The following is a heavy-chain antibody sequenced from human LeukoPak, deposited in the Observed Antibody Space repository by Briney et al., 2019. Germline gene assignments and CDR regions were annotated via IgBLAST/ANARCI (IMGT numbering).Heavy chain of an antibody. CDR3: ARGSFVLEWLFDY. CDR1: GFTFSSFC. J-gene: IGHJ4*02. D-gene: IGHD3-3*01. CDR2: ISSSSSYI. Sequence: GGSLRLFFSTSGFTFSSFCMKWVRQASGKGLELVSSISSSSSYIYYADSVKGRFTISRDNAKNSLYLQMNSLRAEDTAVYYCARGSFVLEWLFDYWGQGTLVTVSS. V-gene: IGHV3-21*01.